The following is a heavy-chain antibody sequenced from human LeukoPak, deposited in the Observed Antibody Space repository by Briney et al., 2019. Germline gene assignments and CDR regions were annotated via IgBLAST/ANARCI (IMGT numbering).Heavy chain of an antibody. D-gene: IGHD3-22*01. J-gene: IGHJ3*02. CDR1: GYSFTNYW. Sequence: HGESLKISCQGSGYSFTNYWIGWVRQMPGKDLEWMGIIYPGDSDTRYSPSFQGQVTISADKSISTAYLQWSSLKASDTAMYYCARRQDSSGYSDAFDIWGQGTMVSVSS. V-gene: IGHV5-51*01. CDR2: IYPGDSDT. CDR3: ARRQDSSGYSDAFDI.